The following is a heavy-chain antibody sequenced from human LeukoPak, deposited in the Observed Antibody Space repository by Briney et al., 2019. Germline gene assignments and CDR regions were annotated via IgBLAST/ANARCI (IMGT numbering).Heavy chain of an antibody. Sequence: SETLSLTCAVYGGSFNGYYWSWIRQPPGKGLEWIGEINHSGSTNYNPSLKSRVTISVDTSKNQFSLKLTPVPAADQAVYYCASGNDRHPPSERGDCSGGSCSTETYYFDYWGQGTLVTVSS. CDR2: INHSGST. CDR3: ASGNDRHPPSERGDCSGGSCSTETYYFDY. J-gene: IGHJ4*02. CDR1: GGSFNGYY. V-gene: IGHV4-34*01. D-gene: IGHD2-15*01.